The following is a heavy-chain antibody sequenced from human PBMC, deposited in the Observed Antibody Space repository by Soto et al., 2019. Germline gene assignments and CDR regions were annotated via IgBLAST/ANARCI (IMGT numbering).Heavy chain of an antibody. CDR1: GFTFSNYG. Sequence: EVQLLESGGGLVQPGGSLRLSCAASGFTFSNYGMSWVRQAPGKGLAWVSAISGSGGSTYYADSVKGRFTISRDNSKNTLYLQMNSLRAEDTAVYYCAKEVDSSSSLDYWGQGTLVTVAS. V-gene: IGHV3-23*01. J-gene: IGHJ4*02. D-gene: IGHD6-13*01. CDR2: ISGSGGST. CDR3: AKEVDSSSSLDY.